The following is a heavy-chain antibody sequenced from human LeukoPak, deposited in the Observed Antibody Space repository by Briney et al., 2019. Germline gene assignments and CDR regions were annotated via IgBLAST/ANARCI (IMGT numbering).Heavy chain of an antibody. D-gene: IGHD4-11*01. V-gene: IGHV4-59*08. CDR2: IYYSGST. J-gene: IGHJ4*02. CDR1: GGSISSSY. CDR3: ARQGPLTTAVTTRTNPFDY. Sequence: SETLSLTCTVSGGSISSSYWSWIRQPPGKGLEWIGYIYYSGSTSYNPSLKSRVTISVDTSKNQFSLKLNSVTAPDTAVYYCARQGPLTTAVTTRTNPFDYWGQGTLVTVSS.